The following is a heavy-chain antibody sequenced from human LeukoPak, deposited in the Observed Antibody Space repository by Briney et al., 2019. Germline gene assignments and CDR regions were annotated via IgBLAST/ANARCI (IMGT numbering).Heavy chain of an antibody. CDR2: ISDDGSNT. J-gene: IGHJ2*01. CDR3: AKDGDTATIIYWYFDL. Sequence: GGSLRLSCTASGFTLSSCGMHWVRQAPGKGLEWVADISDDGSNTYYADSVKGRFTISRDNSKNTLYLQLNSLRTEDTAVYYCAKDGDTATIIYWYFDLWGRGTLVTVSS. D-gene: IGHD5-18*01. CDR1: GFTLSSCG. V-gene: IGHV3-30*18.